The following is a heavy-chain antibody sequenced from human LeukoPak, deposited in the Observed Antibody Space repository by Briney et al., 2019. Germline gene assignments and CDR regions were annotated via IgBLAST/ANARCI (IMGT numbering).Heavy chain of an antibody. CDR3: AKDSKAATGTGNIDY. Sequence: GGSLRLSCAASGFTFDDYAMHWVRQAPGKGLEWVSLISWDGGSSYYADSVKGRFTISRDNSKNSLYLQMNSLRAQDTALYYCAKDSKAATGTGNIDYWGQGTLVTVSS. CDR1: GFTFDDYA. CDR2: ISWDGGSS. J-gene: IGHJ4*02. D-gene: IGHD6-13*01. V-gene: IGHV3-43D*03.